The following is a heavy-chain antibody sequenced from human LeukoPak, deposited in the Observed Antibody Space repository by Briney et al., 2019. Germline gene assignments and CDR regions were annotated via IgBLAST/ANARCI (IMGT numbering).Heavy chain of an antibody. D-gene: IGHD3-22*01. V-gene: IGHV4-34*01. CDR2: INHSGST. CDR3: ARDEGYDRYYFDY. J-gene: IGHJ4*02. CDR1: GGSFSGYY. Sequence: SETLSLTCAVYGGSFSGYYWSWIRQPPGKGLEWIGEINHSGSTNYNPSLKSRVTISVDTSKNQFSLKLSSVTAADTAVYYCARDEGYDRYYFDYWGQGTLVTVSS.